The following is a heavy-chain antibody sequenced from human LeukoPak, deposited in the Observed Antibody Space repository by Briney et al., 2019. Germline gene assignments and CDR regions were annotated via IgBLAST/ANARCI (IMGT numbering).Heavy chain of an antibody. CDR3: ARDLQWLGYYYYYGMDV. V-gene: IGHV1-3*01. J-gene: IGHJ6*02. D-gene: IGHD6-19*01. CDR1: GYTFTSYA. Sequence: ASVKLSCKASGYTFTSYAMHWVRQAPGQRLEWMGWINAGNGNTKYSQKFQGRVTITRDTSASTAYMELSSLRSEDTAVYYCARDLQWLGYYYYYGMDVWGQGTTVTVSS. CDR2: INAGNGNT.